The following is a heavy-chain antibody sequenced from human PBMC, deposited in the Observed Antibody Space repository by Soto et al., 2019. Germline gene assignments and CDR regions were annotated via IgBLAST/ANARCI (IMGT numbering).Heavy chain of an antibody. CDR2: ISAYNGNT. J-gene: IGHJ4*02. D-gene: IGHD3-9*01. Sequence: EASVKVSCKASGYTFTSYGISWVRQAPGQGLEWMGWISAYNGNTNYAQKLQGRVTMTTDTSTSTAYMELRSLRSDDTAVYYCARTGNDILTGYYSDYWGQGTLVTVSS. CDR3: ARTGNDILTGYYSDY. CDR1: GYTFTSYG. V-gene: IGHV1-18*01.